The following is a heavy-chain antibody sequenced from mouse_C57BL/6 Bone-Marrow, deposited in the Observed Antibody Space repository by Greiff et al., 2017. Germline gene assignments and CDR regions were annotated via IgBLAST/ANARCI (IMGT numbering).Heavy chain of an antibody. CDR1: GYTFTSYG. J-gene: IGHJ3*01. CDR2: IYPRSGNT. CDR3: TRYRATWFAY. V-gene: IGHV1-81*01. Sequence: QVQLQQSGAELARPGASVKLSCKASGYTFTSYGISWVKQRTGQGLEWIGEIYPRSGNTYYNEKFKGKATLTADKSSSTAYMGLRSLTSEDSAVYFCTRYRATWFAYWGQGTLVTVSA. D-gene: IGHD3-1*01.